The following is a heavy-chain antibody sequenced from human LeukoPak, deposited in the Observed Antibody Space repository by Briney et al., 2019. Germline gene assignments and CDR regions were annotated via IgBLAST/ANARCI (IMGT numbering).Heavy chain of an antibody. CDR1: GYTFTSYA. CDR2: INTNTGNP. CDR3: ARVVDYGDYPYFDY. J-gene: IGHJ4*02. D-gene: IGHD4-17*01. V-gene: IGHV7-4-1*02. Sequence: ASVKVSCKASGYTFTSYAMNWVRQAPGQGLEWMGWINTNTGNPTYAQGFTGRFVFSLDTSVSTAYLQISSLKAEDTAAYYCARVVDYGDYPYFDYWGQGTLVTVSS.